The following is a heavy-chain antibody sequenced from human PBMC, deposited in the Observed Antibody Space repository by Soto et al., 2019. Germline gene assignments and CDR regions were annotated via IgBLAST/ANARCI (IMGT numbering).Heavy chain of an antibody. CDR1: GFTVSSNY. CDR2: IYSGGST. D-gene: IGHD2-21*02. Sequence: EVQLVESGGGLVQPGGSLRLSCAASGFTVSSNYMSWVRQAPGKGLEWVSVIYSGGSTYYADSVKGRFTISRDNSKNTLYLQMNSLRAEDTAVYYCARESVEPIVVVTAIPDYYGMDVWGQGTTVTVSS. CDR3: ARESVEPIVVVTAIPDYYGMDV. J-gene: IGHJ6*02. V-gene: IGHV3-66*01.